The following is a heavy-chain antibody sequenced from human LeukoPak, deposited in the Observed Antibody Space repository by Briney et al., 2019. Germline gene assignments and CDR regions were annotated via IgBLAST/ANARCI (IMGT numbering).Heavy chain of an antibody. CDR3: AKFQGYRGYDSKCFDS. CDR1: GFTFSTYA. D-gene: IGHD5-12*01. Sequence: GGPLRLSCAASGFTFSTYAMSWVRQAPGEGLEWVAVISGSGSSKNYADSVKGRFTISRDNSKNTLYLQMNSLRVEDTAVYFCAKFQGYRGYDSKCFDSWGQGTLVTVSS. CDR2: ISGSGSSK. J-gene: IGHJ4*02. V-gene: IGHV3-23*01.